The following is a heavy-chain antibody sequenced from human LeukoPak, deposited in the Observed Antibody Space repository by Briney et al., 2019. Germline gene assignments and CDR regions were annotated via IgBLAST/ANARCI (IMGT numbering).Heavy chain of an antibody. CDR2: LYFSGST. Sequence: SETLSLTCSVSGGSISFVYWNWIRQPPGKGLEWIGYLYFSGSTTYNPSLKSRVTILVDRSKNQFSLEVNSVTAADTAVYFCARATSPGYFDYWGQGTLVTVSS. CDR1: GGSISFVY. V-gene: IGHV4-59*01. J-gene: IGHJ4*02. CDR3: ARATSPGYFDY.